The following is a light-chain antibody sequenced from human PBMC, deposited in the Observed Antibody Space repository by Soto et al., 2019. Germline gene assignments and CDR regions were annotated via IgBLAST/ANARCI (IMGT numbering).Light chain of an antibody. CDR3: QQYGSSYT. CDR1: QSVRNNY. V-gene: IGKV3-20*01. CDR2: GTS. J-gene: IGKJ3*01. Sequence: EIVLTQSPGTLSLSPGERATLSCRASQSVRNNYLAWYQQQPGPAPRLLIYGTSTRDTGIPDRFSGSWSGTDFPLTISRLEPEVFAVYYCQQYGSSYTFGPGTKVEIK.